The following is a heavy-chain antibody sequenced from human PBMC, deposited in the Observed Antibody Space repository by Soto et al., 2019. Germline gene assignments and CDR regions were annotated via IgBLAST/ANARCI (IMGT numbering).Heavy chain of an antibody. CDR2: VSADSGNT. D-gene: IGHD2-2*03. Sequence: VHLVQSGAGVKKPGASVKVSCKASGYTFSAYGISWVRQSPGQGLEWVGWVSADSGNTRYAQKVQGRVTMTTETSTSTAYMEVRSLRSDDPAVYYCVVDYKDRSGYWGHWGQGTLVTVSS. CDR3: VVDYKDRSGYWGH. J-gene: IGHJ4*02. CDR1: GYTFSAYG. V-gene: IGHV1-18*01.